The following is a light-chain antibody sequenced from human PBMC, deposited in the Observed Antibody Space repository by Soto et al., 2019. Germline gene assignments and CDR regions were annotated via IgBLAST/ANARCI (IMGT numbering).Light chain of an antibody. CDR2: DAS. V-gene: IGKV3-11*01. CDR1: QIVSNY. Sequence: PGERATLSGGAGQIVSNYLVWYQQKPGQAPSLLIYDASNRATGIPVRCSGSGSGTDFNLTIRSLEPEDFAVYHCQHRSSWPLPFGGGRKVDMK. J-gene: IGKJ4*01. CDR3: QHRSSWPLP.